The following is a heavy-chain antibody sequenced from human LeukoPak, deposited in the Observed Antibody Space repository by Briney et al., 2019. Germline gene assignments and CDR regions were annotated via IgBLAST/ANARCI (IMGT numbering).Heavy chain of an antibody. J-gene: IGHJ6*03. V-gene: IGHV4-39*07. CDR1: GGSISNTNYY. CDR3: ARQTGSYYYNYYMDV. Sequence: SETLSLTCTVSGGSISNTNYYWGWIRQPPGKGLEWIGNIYYSGSTYYNPSLKSRVTISLDTSKNQFSLKVSSVTAADTAIYFCARQTGSYYYNYYMDVWGKGTTVTVSS. CDR2: IYYSGST. D-gene: IGHD2-15*01.